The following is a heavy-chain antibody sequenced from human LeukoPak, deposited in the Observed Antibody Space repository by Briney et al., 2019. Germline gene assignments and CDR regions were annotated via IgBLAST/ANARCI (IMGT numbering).Heavy chain of an antibody. CDR1: GYTFINYD. J-gene: IGHJ4*02. D-gene: IGHD3-10*01. CDR2: MKPNSGKT. Sequence: ASVKVSCKTSGYTFINYDINWVRQAAGQGLEWMGWMKPNSGKTGYARKFQGRVTMTRDTSINTAYMELSSLRSEDTAVYYCARVGGPSDYFDYWGQGTLVTVSS. V-gene: IGHV1-8*01. CDR3: ARVGGPSDYFDY.